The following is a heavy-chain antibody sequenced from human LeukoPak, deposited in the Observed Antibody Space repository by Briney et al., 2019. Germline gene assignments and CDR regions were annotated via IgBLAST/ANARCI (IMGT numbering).Heavy chain of an antibody. J-gene: IGHJ4*02. Sequence: ASVKVSCKSSGSPFTSYGITWVRQAPGQGLEWMGWISGYNANTNYAQDFQGRVTMTTDTSTTSAHMELRSLRSDDTAVYYCARASGSYDYWGQGTLVTVSS. CDR3: ARASGSYDY. CDR1: GSPFTSYG. V-gene: IGHV1-18*01. CDR2: ISGYNANT. D-gene: IGHD1-26*01.